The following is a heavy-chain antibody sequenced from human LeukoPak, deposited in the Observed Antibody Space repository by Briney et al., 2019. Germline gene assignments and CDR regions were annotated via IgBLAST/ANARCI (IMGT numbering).Heavy chain of an antibody. CDR2: ISTSLPT. CDR1: GVSTSSGY. V-gene: IGHV4-4*07. CDR3: ARGYGSGSYST. Sequence: SETLSLSCTVSGVSTSSGYWSWIRQPAGKGLEWMGRISTSLPTYYNPSLKSRVAMSLDTSENHFSLRLNSVTAADTAVYYCARGYGSGSYSTWGQGTLVTVSS. D-gene: IGHD3-10*01. J-gene: IGHJ5*02.